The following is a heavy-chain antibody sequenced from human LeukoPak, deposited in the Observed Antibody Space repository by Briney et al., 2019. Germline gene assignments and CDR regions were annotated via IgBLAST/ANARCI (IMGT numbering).Heavy chain of an antibody. V-gene: IGHV4-59*01. J-gene: IGHJ6*03. Sequence: PSETLSLTCAVYGGSISSYYWSWIRQPPGKGLEWIGYIYYSGSTNYNPSLKSRVTISVDTSKNQFSLKLSSVTAADTAVYYCARGVDYYYYYMDVWGKGTTVTISS. D-gene: IGHD2-2*01. CDR1: GGSISSYY. CDR2: IYYSGST. CDR3: ARGVDYYYYYMDV.